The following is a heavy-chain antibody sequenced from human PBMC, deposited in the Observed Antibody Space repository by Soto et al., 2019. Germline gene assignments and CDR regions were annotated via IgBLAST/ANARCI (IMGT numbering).Heavy chain of an antibody. V-gene: IGHV4-34*01. Sequence: QVQLQQWGAGLLKPSETLSLTCAVYGGSFSGYYWSWIRQPPGKGLEWIGEINHSGSTNYNPSLKSRVTISVDTSKNQFSLKLSSVTAADTAVYYCARASLGRRQTHKRHYYYMDVWGKGTTVTVSS. J-gene: IGHJ6*03. CDR3: ARASLGRRQTHKRHYYYMDV. CDR2: INHSGST. CDR1: GGSFSGYY.